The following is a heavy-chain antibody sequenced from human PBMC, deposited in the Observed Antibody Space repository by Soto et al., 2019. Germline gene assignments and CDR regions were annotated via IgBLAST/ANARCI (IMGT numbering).Heavy chain of an antibody. V-gene: IGHV3-30-3*01. D-gene: IGHD6-19*01. J-gene: IGHJ6*02. Sequence: QVQLVESGGGVVQPGRSLRLSCAASEFTLIGYAMHWVRQAPGKGLEWVAVISYDGSNKYYADSVKGRFTISRDNSINTLHLQMNSLRAEDTAVYYCARDREQWADYYYYGMDVWGQGTTVTVSS. CDR1: EFTLIGYA. CDR3: ARDREQWADYYYYGMDV. CDR2: ISYDGSNK.